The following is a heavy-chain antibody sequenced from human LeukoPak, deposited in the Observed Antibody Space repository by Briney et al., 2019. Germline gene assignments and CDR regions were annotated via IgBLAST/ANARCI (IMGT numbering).Heavy chain of an antibody. D-gene: IGHD6-13*01. CDR2: IIPIFGTA. CDR1: GGTFSSYA. V-gene: IGHV1-69*05. Sequence: GASVKVSCKASGGTFSSYAISWVRQAPGQGLEWMGGIIPIFGTANYAQKFQGRVTMARDTSTSTVYMELSSLRSEDTAVYYCARDFKAAATGYWGQGTLVTVSS. J-gene: IGHJ4*02. CDR3: ARDFKAAATGY.